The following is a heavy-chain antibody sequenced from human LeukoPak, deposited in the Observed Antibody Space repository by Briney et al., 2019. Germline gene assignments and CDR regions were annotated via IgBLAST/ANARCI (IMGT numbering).Heavy chain of an antibody. CDR1: GGSFSGYY. Sequence: SETLSLTCAVYGGSFSGYYWSWIRQPPGKGLEWIGEINHSGSTNYNPSLKSRVTISVDTSKNQFSLKLSSVTAADTAVYYCAGVMTTVVTPARKKEHYYYYYMDVWGKGTTVTVSS. J-gene: IGHJ6*03. D-gene: IGHD4-23*01. CDR3: AGVMTTVVTPARKKEHYYYYYMDV. V-gene: IGHV4-34*01. CDR2: INHSGST.